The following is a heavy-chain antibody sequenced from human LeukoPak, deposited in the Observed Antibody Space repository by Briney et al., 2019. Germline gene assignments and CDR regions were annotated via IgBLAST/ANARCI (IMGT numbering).Heavy chain of an antibody. CDR2: INHSGST. V-gene: IGHV4-34*01. CDR3: ARHRLTTVTYDY. CDR1: GGSFSGYY. D-gene: IGHD4-17*01. Sequence: SETLSLTCAVYGGSFSGYYWSWIRQPPGKGLEWIGEINHSGSTNYNPSLKSRVTISVDTSKNQFSLKLSSVTAADTAVYYCARHRLTTVTYDYWGQGTLVTVSS. J-gene: IGHJ4*02.